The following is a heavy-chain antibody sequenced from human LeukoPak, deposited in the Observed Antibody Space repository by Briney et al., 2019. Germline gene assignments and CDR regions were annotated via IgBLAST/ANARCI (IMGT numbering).Heavy chain of an antibody. V-gene: IGHV3-30-3*01. CDR1: GFTFSGYA. CDR2: MSSDGSNK. Sequence: GGSLRLSCAASGFTFSGYAMHWVRQAPGKGLEWVAVMSSDGSNKYYADSAKGRFTLSRDNSKNTLYLQMNSLRAEDTAVYYCARALPIAMIVVVYPGGMDVWGQGTTVTVSS. D-gene: IGHD3-22*01. J-gene: IGHJ6*02. CDR3: ARALPIAMIVVVYPGGMDV.